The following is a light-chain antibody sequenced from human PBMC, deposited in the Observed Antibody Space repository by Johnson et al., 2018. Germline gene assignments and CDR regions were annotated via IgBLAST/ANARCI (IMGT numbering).Light chain of an antibody. Sequence: QSVLTQPPSVSAAPGQKVTISCSGSSSNIGNNYVSWYQQLPGTAPKLLIYENNKRPSGIPDRFSGSKSVTSATLGITGLQTGDEAVYYCGTWDSSLSAGNVFGTGTKVTVL. V-gene: IGLV1-51*02. J-gene: IGLJ1*01. CDR3: GTWDSSLSAGNV. CDR2: ENN. CDR1: SSNIGNNY.